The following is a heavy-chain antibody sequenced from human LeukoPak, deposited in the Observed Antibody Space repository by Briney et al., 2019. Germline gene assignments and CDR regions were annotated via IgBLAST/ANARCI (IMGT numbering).Heavy chain of an antibody. Sequence: GGSLRLSCAASGFTFSSYSMNWVRQAPGKGLEWVSSISSSSSYIYYADSVKGRFTISRDNAKNSLYLQMNSLRAEDTAVYYCAREGRGYDYHYCGMDVWGQGTTVTVSS. D-gene: IGHD5-12*01. CDR3: AREGRGYDYHYCGMDV. V-gene: IGHV3-21*01. CDR2: ISSSSSYI. CDR1: GFTFSSYS. J-gene: IGHJ6*02.